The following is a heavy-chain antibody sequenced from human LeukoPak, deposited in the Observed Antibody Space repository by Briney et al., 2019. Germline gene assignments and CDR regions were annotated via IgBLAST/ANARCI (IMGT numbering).Heavy chain of an antibody. J-gene: IGHJ4*02. CDR3: ARGSRYNWNYAIGY. D-gene: IGHD1-7*01. V-gene: IGHV4-59*01. Sequence: SETLSLTCTVSGGSISSYYWSWIRQPPGKGLEWIGYIYYSGSTNYNPSLKSRVTIPVDTSKNQFSLKLSSVTAADTAVYYCARGSRYNWNYAIGYWGQGTLVTVSS. CDR2: IYYSGST. CDR1: GGSISSYY.